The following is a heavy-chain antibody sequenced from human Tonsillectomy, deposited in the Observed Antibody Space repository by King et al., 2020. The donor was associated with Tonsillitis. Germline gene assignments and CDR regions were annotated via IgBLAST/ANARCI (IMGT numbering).Heavy chain of an antibody. CDR3: ARWFRGSRRFAD. D-gene: IGHD3-10*01. CDR2: IFYSGST. V-gene: IGHV4-39*07. Sequence: LQLQESGPGLVKPSETLSLTCTVSGGSISSSSYYWGWIRQPPGKGLEWIGSIFYSGSTSYRPSLKSRVTISVDVSKNQFSLKLSSVTAAGWAVYYCARWFRGSRRFADCGQGTLVTVSS. J-gene: IGHJ4*02. CDR1: GGSISSSSYY.